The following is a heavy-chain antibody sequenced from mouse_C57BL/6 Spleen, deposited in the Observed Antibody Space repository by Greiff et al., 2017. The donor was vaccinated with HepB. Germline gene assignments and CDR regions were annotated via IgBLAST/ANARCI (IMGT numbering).Heavy chain of an antibody. CDR3: ARETRFAY. J-gene: IGHJ3*01. V-gene: IGHV5-17*01. D-gene: IGHD1-3*01. CDR1: GFTFSDYG. Sequence: EVQLVESGGGLVKPGGSLKLSCAASGFTFSDYGMHWVRQAPEKGLEWVAYISSGSSTIYYADTVKGRFTISRDNAKNTLFLQMTSLRSEDTAMYYCARETRFAYWGQGTLVTVSA. CDR2: ISSGSSTI.